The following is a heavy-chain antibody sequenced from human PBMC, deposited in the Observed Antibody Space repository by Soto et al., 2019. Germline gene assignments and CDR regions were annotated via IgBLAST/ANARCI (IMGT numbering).Heavy chain of an antibody. J-gene: IGHJ5*02. V-gene: IGHV4-39*01. CDR2: IYYSGST. CDR3: ARSGSSNCFDP. Sequence: SETLSLTCTVSGGSISSSSYYWGWIRQPPGKGLEWIGNIYYSGSTYYNQSLKSRVTISVDTSKNQFSLKLSSVTAADTAVYYCARSGSSNCFDPWGQGTLVTVS. D-gene: IGHD5-12*01. CDR1: GGSISSSSYY.